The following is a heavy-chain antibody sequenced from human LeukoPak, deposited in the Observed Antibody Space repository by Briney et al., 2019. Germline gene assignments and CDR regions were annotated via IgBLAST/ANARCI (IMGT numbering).Heavy chain of an antibody. CDR2: INPNSGAT. CDR3: TRGGPEGSGYSYGSHDY. Sequence: GASVKVSCKASGFTVTGYYMHWVRQAPGQGLEWMGWINPNSGATNYAQKFQGRVTMTRDTSISTVYMELSRLRSDDTAVYYCTRGGPEGSGYSYGSHDYWGQGTPVTVSS. J-gene: IGHJ4*02. CDR1: GFTVTGYY. V-gene: IGHV1-2*02. D-gene: IGHD5-18*01.